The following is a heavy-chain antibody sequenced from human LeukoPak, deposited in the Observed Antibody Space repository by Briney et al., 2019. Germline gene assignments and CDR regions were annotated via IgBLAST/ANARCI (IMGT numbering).Heavy chain of an antibody. CDR2: IYSGGNT. J-gene: IGHJ4*02. CDR3: ARDQNSGSFIFDY. D-gene: IGHD1-26*01. Sequence: GGSLRLSCAASGFTVSTNYRSWVRQAPGKGLEWVSVIYSGGNTYYADSVKGRFTISRDNSKNTLYLQMNSLRAEDTAVYYCARDQNSGSFIFDYWGQGTLVTVSS. V-gene: IGHV3-53*01. CDR1: GFTVSTNY.